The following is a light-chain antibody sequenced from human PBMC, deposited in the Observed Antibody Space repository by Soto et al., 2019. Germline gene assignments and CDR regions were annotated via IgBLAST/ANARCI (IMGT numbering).Light chain of an antibody. CDR1: QSVSSN. J-gene: IGKJ1*01. V-gene: IGKV3-15*01. CDR2: GAS. CDR3: QHYNNWPRT. Sequence: EIVMTQSPATLSVSPGERATLSCRASQSVSSNLAWYQQKPGQAPRLLIYGASTRATGIPARFSGSGSGTEFIITISILQSEDFVVYYCQHYNNWPRTFGQGTKVEIK.